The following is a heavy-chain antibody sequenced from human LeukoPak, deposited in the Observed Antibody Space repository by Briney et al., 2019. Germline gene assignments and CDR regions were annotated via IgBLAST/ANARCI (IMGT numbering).Heavy chain of an antibody. Sequence: SETLSLTCTVSGGSISSGGYYWSWIRQHPGKGLEWIGYIYYSGSTYYNPSLKSRVTISVDTSKNQFSLKLSSVTAADTAVYYCARDRGGDWTDAFDIWGQGTMVTVSS. CDR1: GGSISSGGYY. J-gene: IGHJ3*02. D-gene: IGHD2-21*02. V-gene: IGHV4-31*03. CDR3: ARDRGGDWTDAFDI. CDR2: IYYSGST.